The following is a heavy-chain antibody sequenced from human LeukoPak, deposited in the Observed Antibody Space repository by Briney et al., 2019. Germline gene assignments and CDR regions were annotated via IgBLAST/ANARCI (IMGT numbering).Heavy chain of an antibody. V-gene: IGHV3-74*01. J-gene: IGHJ6*02. Sequence: PGGSPRLSCAASGFTLSSYWMHWVRQAPGEGLVWVSRIDPDGSTTNYADSVKGRFTTSRDNAKNTLYLQMNSLRAEDTALYYCTRVQAGRAGLMDVWGRGTTVTVSS. CDR1: GFTLSSYW. CDR2: IDPDGSTT. D-gene: IGHD6-13*01. CDR3: TRVQAGRAGLMDV.